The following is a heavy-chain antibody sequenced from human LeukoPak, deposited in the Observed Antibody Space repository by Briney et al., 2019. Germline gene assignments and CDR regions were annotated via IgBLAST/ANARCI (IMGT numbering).Heavy chain of an antibody. D-gene: IGHD3-10*01. CDR1: GGTFSSYA. V-gene: IGHV1-69*13. CDR3: ARDGRSYGSGSYYFDY. J-gene: IGHJ4*02. Sequence: SVKVSCKASGGTFSSYAISWVRQAPGQGLEWMGGIIPIFGTANYAQKFQGRVTITADESTSTAYLELSSLRSEDTAVYYCARDGRSYGSGSYYFDYWGQGTLVTVSS. CDR2: IIPIFGTA.